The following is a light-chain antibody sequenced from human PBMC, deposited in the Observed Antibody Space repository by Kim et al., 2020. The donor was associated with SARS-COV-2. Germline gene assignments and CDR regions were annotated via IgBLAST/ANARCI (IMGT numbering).Light chain of an antibody. CDR1: ALPKQY. Sequence: PGQTARSTCSGDALPKQYAYWYQQRPGQAPVLVIYKDSERPSGIPERFSGSSSGTTVTLTISGVQAEDEADYYCQSADSSGISWVFGGGTQLTVL. V-gene: IGLV3-25*03. J-gene: IGLJ3*02. CDR3: QSADSSGISWV. CDR2: KDS.